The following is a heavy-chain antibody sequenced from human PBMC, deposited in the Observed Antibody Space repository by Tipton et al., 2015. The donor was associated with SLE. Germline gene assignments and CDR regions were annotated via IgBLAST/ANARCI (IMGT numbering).Heavy chain of an antibody. D-gene: IGHD2-21*01. CDR1: GGSISSSSYY. V-gene: IGHV4-39*07. J-gene: IGHJ3*02. CDR2: INHSGST. Sequence: TLSLTCTVSGGSISSSSYYWGWIRQPPGKGLEWIGEINHSGSTNYNPSLRSRVTISVDTSKNQFSLKLSSVTAADTAVYYCARAPYNAFDIWGQGTMVTVSS. CDR3: ARAPYNAFDI.